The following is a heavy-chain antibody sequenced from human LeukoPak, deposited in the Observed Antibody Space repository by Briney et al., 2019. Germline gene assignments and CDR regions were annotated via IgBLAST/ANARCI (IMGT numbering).Heavy chain of an antibody. Sequence: ASVKVSCKASGYTFTGYYMHWVRQAPGQGLEWMGWINPNSGGTNYAQKFQGRVTMTRDTSISTAYMELSRLRSDDTAVYYCARERQGYYYYMDVWGKGTTVTVSS. D-gene: IGHD6-25*01. CDR1: GYTFTGYY. CDR3: ARERQGYYYYMDV. V-gene: IGHV1-2*02. CDR2: INPNSGGT. J-gene: IGHJ6*03.